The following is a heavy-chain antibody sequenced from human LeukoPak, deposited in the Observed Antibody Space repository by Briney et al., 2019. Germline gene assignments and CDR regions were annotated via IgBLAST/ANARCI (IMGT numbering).Heavy chain of an antibody. CDR1: GFPLRTSGVG. V-gene: IGHV2-5*02. CDR3: AHRWVGSSWYWVYFDY. CDR2: IYWDDDK. D-gene: IGHD6-13*01. J-gene: IGHJ4*02. Sequence: SGPTLVKPTQTLTLTCTFSGFPLRTSGVGVGWIRQPPGKALEWLALIYWDDDKRYSPSLKGRLTITKDTSKNQVVLSMTDMDPVDTATYYCAHRWVGSSWYWVYFDYWGPGTLVTVSS.